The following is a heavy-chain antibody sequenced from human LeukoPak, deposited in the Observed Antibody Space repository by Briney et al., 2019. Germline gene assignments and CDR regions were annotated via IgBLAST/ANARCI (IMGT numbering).Heavy chain of an antibody. CDR2: INTNTGNP. CDR3: ARSRRVVVPSTLNSADDYYYYMDV. Sequence: ASVKVSCKASGYTFTYYGLNWVRQAPGQGLECLGGINTNTGNPTYAQGFTGRFVFSFDTSVSTAYLQISSLNIEDTAIYYCARSRRVVVPSTLNSADDYYYYMDVWGKGTTVTVSS. D-gene: IGHD2-15*01. J-gene: IGHJ6*03. V-gene: IGHV7-4-1*02. CDR1: GYTFTYYG.